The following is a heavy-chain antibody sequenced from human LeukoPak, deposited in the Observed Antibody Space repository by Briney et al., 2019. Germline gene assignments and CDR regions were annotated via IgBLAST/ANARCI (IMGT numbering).Heavy chain of an antibody. CDR3: ASEGVVVPAARAWFDP. Sequence: SETLSLTCAVYGGSFSGYYWSWIRQPPGKGLEWIGEINQSGSTNYNPSLKSRVTISVDTSKNQFSLKLSSVTAADTAVYYCASEGVVVPAARAWFDPWGQGTLVTVSS. D-gene: IGHD2-2*01. CDR1: GGSFSGYY. CDR2: INQSGST. V-gene: IGHV4-34*01. J-gene: IGHJ5*02.